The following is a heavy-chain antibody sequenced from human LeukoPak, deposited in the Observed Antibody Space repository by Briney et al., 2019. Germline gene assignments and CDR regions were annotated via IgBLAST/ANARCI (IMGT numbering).Heavy chain of an antibody. J-gene: IGHJ3*02. CDR2: ISSSSSYI. CDR1: GFTFSSYS. CDR3: ARDSDIVVVPAAMGADAFDI. V-gene: IGHV3-21*01. Sequence: AGGSLRLSCAASGFTFSSYSMNWVRQAPGKGLEWVSSISSSSSYIYYADSVKGRFTISRDNAKNSLYLQMNSLRAEDTAVYYCARDSDIVVVPAAMGADAFDIWGQGTMVTVSS. D-gene: IGHD2-2*01.